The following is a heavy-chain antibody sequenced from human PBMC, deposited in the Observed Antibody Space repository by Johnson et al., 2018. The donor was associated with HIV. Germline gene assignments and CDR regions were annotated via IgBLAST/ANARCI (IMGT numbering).Heavy chain of an antibody. CDR3: ARDSTPWGGDHVGYACDI. CDR2: INGDGSSK. CDR1: EFPFSTYW. J-gene: IGHJ3*02. V-gene: IGHV3-7*01. Sequence: VQLVESGGGVVQPGGSLRLSCAASEFPFSTYWMAWVRQAPGRGLECVAIINGDGSSKLYVDSVKGRFTVSRDNAGNSLSLQMSSLRVDDTAIYYCARDSTPWGGDHVGYACDIWGRGTMVTVSS. D-gene: IGHD4-17*01.